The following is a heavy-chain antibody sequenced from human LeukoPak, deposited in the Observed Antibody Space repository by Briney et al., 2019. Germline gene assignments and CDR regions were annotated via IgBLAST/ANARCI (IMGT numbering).Heavy chain of an antibody. J-gene: IGHJ6*02. CDR2: IIPILGIA. Sequence: ASVKVSCKASGGTFSSYAISWVRQAPGQGLEWMGRIIPILGIANYAQKFQGRVTITADKSTSTAYMELSSLRSEDTAVYYCARDDAGGSIPYYGMDVWGQGTTVTVSS. CDR3: ARDDAGGSIPYYGMDV. D-gene: IGHD2-21*01. CDR1: GGTFSSYA. V-gene: IGHV1-69*04.